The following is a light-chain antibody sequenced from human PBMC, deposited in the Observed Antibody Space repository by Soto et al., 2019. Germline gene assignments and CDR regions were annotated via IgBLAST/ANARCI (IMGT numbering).Light chain of an antibody. CDR3: QQYYSYPLT. J-gene: IGKJ4*01. CDR1: QGISMY. V-gene: IGKV1-8*01. Sequence: AIRMTQSPSSLSASTGDRVTITCRASQGISMYLAWYQQKPWKAPKLVIYAAATLQSGVPSRFSGSGSGTDFTLTISCLQSEDFATYYCQQYYSYPLTFGGGTKVDIK. CDR2: AAA.